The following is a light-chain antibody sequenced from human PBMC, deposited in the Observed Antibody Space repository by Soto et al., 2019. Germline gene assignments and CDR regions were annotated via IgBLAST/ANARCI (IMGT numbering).Light chain of an antibody. CDR3: QKSYRTPLS. Sequence: DIQMTQSPSSLSPSVGDRVTITCLPIQSTSTFLNSYQQKPGTAHNILIYATSSLQSGVPSRFSGSGSGTDFTLPIRSLQPEDFARYYCQKSYRTPLSFGPGTTVDIK. V-gene: IGKV1-39*01. CDR1: QSTSTF. CDR2: ATS. J-gene: IGKJ3*01.